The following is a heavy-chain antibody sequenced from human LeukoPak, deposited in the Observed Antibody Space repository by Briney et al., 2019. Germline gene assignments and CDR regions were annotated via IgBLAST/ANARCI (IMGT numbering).Heavy chain of an antibody. J-gene: IGHJ6*03. CDR2: INHSGST. V-gene: IGHV4-34*01. CDR1: GGSFSGYY. CDR3: ATEDDYYYYMGV. Sequence: PSETLSLTCAVYGGSFSGYYWSWIRQPPGKGLEWIGEINHSGSTNYNPSLKSRVTISVDTSKNQFSLKLSSVTAADTAVYYCATEDDYYYYMGVWGKGTTVTVSS.